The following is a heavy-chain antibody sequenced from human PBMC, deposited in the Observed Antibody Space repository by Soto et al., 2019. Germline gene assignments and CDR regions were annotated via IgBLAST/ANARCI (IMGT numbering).Heavy chain of an antibody. V-gene: IGHV4-39*01. CDR3: ARHEDIVVVTDV. J-gene: IGHJ6*02. Sequence: SETLSLTCTVSGGSISSSSYYWGWIRQPPGKGLEWIGSIYYSGSTYYNPSLKSRVTISVDTSKNQFSLKLSSVTAADTAVYYCARHEDIVVVTDVWGQGTTVTVSS. CDR1: GGSISSSSYY. D-gene: IGHD2-15*01. CDR2: IYYSGST.